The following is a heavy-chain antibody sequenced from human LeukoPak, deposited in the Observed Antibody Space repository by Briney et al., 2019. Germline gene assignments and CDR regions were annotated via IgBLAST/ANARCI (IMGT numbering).Heavy chain of an antibody. D-gene: IGHD3-22*01. CDR3: AREAPYYYDSSGYFLDY. V-gene: IGHV1-2*02. J-gene: IGHJ4*02. Sequence: ASVKVSCKASGYTFTGYYMHWVRQAPGQGLEWMGWINPNSGGTNCAQKFQGRVTMTRDTSISTAYMELSRLRSDDTAVYYCAREAPYYYDSSGYFLDYWGQGTLVTVSS. CDR1: GYTFTGYY. CDR2: INPNSGGT.